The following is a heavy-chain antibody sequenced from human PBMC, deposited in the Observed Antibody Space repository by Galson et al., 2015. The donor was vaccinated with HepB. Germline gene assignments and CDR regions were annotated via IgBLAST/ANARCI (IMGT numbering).Heavy chain of an antibody. CDR1: GFTFSSYA. Sequence: SLRLSCAASGFTFSSYAMHWVRQAPGKGLEWVAVISNDGSNKYYADSVKGRFTISRDNSKNTLYLQMNSLRAEDTAVYYCARVNSGYRANSFQYFYYGLDVWGQGTTVTVSS. V-gene: IGHV3-30-3*01. CDR3: ARVNSGYRANSFQYFYYGLDV. CDR2: ISNDGSNK. J-gene: IGHJ6*02. D-gene: IGHD5-12*01.